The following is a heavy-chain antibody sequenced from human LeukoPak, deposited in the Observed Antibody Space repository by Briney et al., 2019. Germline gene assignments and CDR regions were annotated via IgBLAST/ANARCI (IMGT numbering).Heavy chain of an antibody. Sequence: PSETLSLTCAVYGGSFSGYYWSWIRQPPGKGLEWIGEINHSGSTNYNPSLKSRVTISVDTSKNQFSLKLSSVTAADTAVYYCARGGYSRLLKAVDYWGQGTLVTVPS. CDR2: INHSGST. D-gene: IGHD6-13*01. J-gene: IGHJ4*02. CDR3: ARGGYSRLLKAVDY. V-gene: IGHV4-34*01. CDR1: GGSFSGYY.